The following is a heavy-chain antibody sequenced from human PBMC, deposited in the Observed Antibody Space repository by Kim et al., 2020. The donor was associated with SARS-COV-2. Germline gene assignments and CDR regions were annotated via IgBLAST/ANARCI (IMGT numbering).Heavy chain of an antibody. CDR2: IYYSGSS. V-gene: IGHV4-39*01. CDR1: GGSISSKSYY. D-gene: IGHD5-18*01. Sequence: SETLSLTCTVSGGSISSKSYYWGWIRQPQGKGLEWIGSIYYSGSSYYNPSLKSRVTISVDTSKNQFSLKLSSVTAADTAVYYCARAWGYNYGPLDYWGQGTLLTVSS. CDR3: ARAWGYNYGPLDY. J-gene: IGHJ4*02.